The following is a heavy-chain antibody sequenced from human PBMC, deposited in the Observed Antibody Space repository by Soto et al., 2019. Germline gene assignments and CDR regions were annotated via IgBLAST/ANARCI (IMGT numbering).Heavy chain of an antibody. CDR3: ARVRSNSYYYGMDV. CDR2: ISSSSSYI. D-gene: IGHD4-4*01. Sequence: GGSLRLSCAASGFTFSSYSMNWVRQAPGKGLEWVSSISSSSSYIYYADSVKGRFTISRDNAKNSLYLQMNSLRAEDTAVYYCARVRSNSYYYGMDVWGQGTTVTVSS. CDR1: GFTFSSYS. V-gene: IGHV3-21*01. J-gene: IGHJ6*02.